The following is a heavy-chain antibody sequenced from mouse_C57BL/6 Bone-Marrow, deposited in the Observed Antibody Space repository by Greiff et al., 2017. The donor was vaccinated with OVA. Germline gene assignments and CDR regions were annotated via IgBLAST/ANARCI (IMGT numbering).Heavy chain of an antibody. V-gene: IGHV1-55*01. CDR1: GYTFTSYW. D-gene: IGHD1-1*01. CDR2: IYPGSGST. Sequence: QVQLQQPGAELVKPGASVKMSCKASGYTFTSYWITWVKQRPGQGLEWIGDIYPGSGSTNYNEKFKSKATLTVDTSSSTAYMQLSSLTSEDSAVYYCARIYYGSSILYYYAMDYWGQGTSVTVSS. J-gene: IGHJ4*01. CDR3: ARIYYGSSILYYYAMDY.